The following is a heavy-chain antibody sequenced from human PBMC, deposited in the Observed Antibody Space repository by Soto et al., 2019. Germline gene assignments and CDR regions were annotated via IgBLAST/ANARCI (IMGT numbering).Heavy chain of an antibody. CDR2: IIPILGIT. J-gene: IGHJ4*02. Sequence: GASVKVSCKASGGTFSSYTISWVRQAPGQGLEWKGKIIPILGITNYAQKFQGRVTITADKSTSTAYMELSSLRSEDTALYYCARGIIAGPGRDYFDYWGQGTLVTVSS. CDR3: ARGIIAGPGRDYFDY. CDR1: GGTFSSYT. D-gene: IGHD6-13*01. V-gene: IGHV1-69*02.